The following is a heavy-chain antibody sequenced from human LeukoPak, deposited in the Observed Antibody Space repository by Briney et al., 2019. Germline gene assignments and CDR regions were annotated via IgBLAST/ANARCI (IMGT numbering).Heavy chain of an antibody. CDR1: VYTFHNYG. CDR3: ARTSGVSAAGSPYYFDY. CDR2: ISPYSGNT. Sequence: ASVKVSCKASVYTFHNYGISWVRQAPGQGLEWMGWISPYSGNTDYTERLQGRVTMTTDTSTTTAFMELRSLRSDDTAVYYCARTSGVSAAGSPYYFDYWGQGTLSPSPQ. J-gene: IGHJ4*02. V-gene: IGHV1-18*01. D-gene: IGHD6-13*01.